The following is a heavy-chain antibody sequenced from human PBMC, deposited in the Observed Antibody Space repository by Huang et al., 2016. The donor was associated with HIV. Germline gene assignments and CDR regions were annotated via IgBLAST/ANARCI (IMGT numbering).Heavy chain of an antibody. CDR1: GFPFDGCA. Sequence: EVQLVESGGVLVQPGRSLRLSCAASGFPFDGCAMQWVRQARGMGLEWVSGISWNSGSIGYADSVKGRFTISRDNAKNSLYLQMNSLRAEDTALYYCARRGVMVRGAHFDYWGLGTLVTVSS. V-gene: IGHV3-9*01. CDR3: ARRGVMVRGAHFDY. D-gene: IGHD3-10*01. J-gene: IGHJ4*02. CDR2: ISWNSGSI.